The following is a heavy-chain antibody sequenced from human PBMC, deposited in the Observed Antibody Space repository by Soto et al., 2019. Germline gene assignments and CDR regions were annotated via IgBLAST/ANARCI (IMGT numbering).Heavy chain of an antibody. CDR2: ISYDGSNK. Sequence: QVQLVESGGGVVQPGRSLRLSCAASGFIFSSYGMHWVRQAPGKGLEWVAVISYDGSNKYYADSVKGRFTISRDNSKNTLYLQMNSLRAEDTAVYYCAKVVRGGYYSFDYWGQGTLVTVSS. D-gene: IGHD3-22*01. J-gene: IGHJ4*02. CDR1: GFIFSSYG. CDR3: AKVVRGGYYSFDY. V-gene: IGHV3-30*18.